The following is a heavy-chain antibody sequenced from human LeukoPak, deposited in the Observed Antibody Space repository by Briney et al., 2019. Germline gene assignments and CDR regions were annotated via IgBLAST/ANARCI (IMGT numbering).Heavy chain of an antibody. V-gene: IGHV3-11*06. J-gene: IGHJ6*04. CDR3: ARDLVVVPAARSYYYYGMDV. Sequence: PGGSLRLSCAASGFTFGDYYMSWIRQAPGKGLEWVSYISSSSSYTNYADSVKGRFTISRDNAKNSLYLQMNSLRAEDTAVYYCARDLVVVPAARSYYYYGMDVWGKGTTVTVSS. D-gene: IGHD2-2*01. CDR1: GFTFGDYY. CDR2: ISSSSSYT.